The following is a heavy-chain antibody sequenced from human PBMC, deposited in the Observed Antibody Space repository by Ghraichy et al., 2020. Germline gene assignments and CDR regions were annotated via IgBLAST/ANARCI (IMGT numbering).Heavy chain of an antibody. Sequence: GESLNISCAASGFTFSDYYMSWIRQAPGKGLEWVSYISSSSSYTNYADSVKGRFTISRDNAKNSLYLQMNSLRAEDTAVYYCAREIAVAGNYFDYWGQGTLVTVSS. CDR1: GFTFSDYY. J-gene: IGHJ4*02. CDR2: ISSSSSYT. D-gene: IGHD6-19*01. CDR3: AREIAVAGNYFDY. V-gene: IGHV3-11*05.